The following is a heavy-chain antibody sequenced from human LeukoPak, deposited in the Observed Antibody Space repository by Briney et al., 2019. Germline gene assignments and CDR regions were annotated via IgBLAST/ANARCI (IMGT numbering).Heavy chain of an antibody. D-gene: IGHD3-16*01. J-gene: IGHJ6*02. V-gene: IGHV3-7*02. Sequence: GGSLRLSCATSGFTFSSFWMSWVRQAPGKGLEWVANIKHDGSETNYVDSVKGRFTISRDNAKNSLHLQMNSLRVEDTAVYYCAKNGGAHGMDVWGQGTTVTVSS. CDR2: IKHDGSET. CDR1: GFTFSSFW. CDR3: AKNGGAHGMDV.